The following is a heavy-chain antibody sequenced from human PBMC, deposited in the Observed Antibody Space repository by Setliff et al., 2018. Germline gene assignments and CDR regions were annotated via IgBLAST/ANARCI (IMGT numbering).Heavy chain of an antibody. D-gene: IGHD4-17*01. V-gene: IGHV3-9*01. CDR2: ISWNSGSI. J-gene: IGHJ4*02. Sequence: PGGSLRLSCAASGFTFDDYAMHWVRQAPGKGLEWVSGISWNSGSIGYADSVKGRFTSSRDNAKNSLYLQMNSLRAEDTAVYYCARFYDNIDYPPEVFDFWGQGTLVTVSS. CDR3: ARFYDNIDYPPEVFDF. CDR1: GFTFDDYA.